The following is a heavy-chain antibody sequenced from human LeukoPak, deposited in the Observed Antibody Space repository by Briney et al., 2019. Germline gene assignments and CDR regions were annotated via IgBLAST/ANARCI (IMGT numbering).Heavy chain of an antibody. J-gene: IGHJ4*02. CDR2: ISGGGGTT. CDR3: AKESRTIAVAGADY. D-gene: IGHD6-19*01. CDR1: GFTFSSYS. V-gene: IGHV3-23*01. Sequence: GGSLRLSCAASGFTFSSYSMNWVRQAPGKGLEWVTAISGGGGTTYYADSVKGRFTISRDNSKNMLYLQMNSLRAEDTAVYYCAKESRTIAVAGADYWGQGTLVTVSS.